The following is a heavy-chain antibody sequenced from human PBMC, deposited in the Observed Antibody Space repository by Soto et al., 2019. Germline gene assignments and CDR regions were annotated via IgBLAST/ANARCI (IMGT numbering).Heavy chain of an antibody. CDR3: ASQQLVHYYYGMDV. CDR1: GGSISSSSYY. Sequence: PSATLSLTCTVSGGSISSSSYYWGWIRQPPGKGLEWIGSIYYSGSTYYNPSLKSRVTISVDTSKNQFSLKLSSVTAADTAMYYCASQQLVHYYYGMDVWGQGTTVTVSS. J-gene: IGHJ6*02. V-gene: IGHV4-39*01. CDR2: IYYSGST. D-gene: IGHD6-13*01.